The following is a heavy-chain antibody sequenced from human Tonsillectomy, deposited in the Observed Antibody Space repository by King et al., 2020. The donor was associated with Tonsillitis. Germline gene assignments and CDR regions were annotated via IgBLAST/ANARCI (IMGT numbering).Heavy chain of an antibody. V-gene: IGHV1-8*01. J-gene: IGHJ6*02. CDR3: ALPQYPLGYCTYGVCYGSYYYGLDG. CDR1: GYTFTSYD. D-gene: IGHD2-8*01. CDR2: MNPNSGNT. Sequence: VQLVESGAEVKKPGASVKVSCKASGYTFTSYDINWVRQATGQGLEWMGWMNPNSGNTDYAQKFQGRVTLTRNTSISTAYMELSSLRSEDTAVYYCALPQYPLGYCTYGVCYGSYYYGLDGCGQGTTVTVSS.